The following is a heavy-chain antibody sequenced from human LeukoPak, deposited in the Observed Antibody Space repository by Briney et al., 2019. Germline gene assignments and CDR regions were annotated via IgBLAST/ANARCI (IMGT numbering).Heavy chain of an antibody. D-gene: IGHD2-2*01. V-gene: IGHV3-21*01. CDR2: ISSSSSYI. CDR1: GFTFSSYS. J-gene: IGHJ4*02. CDR3: ARDLAVVVPAAISDY. Sequence: GGSLRLSCAASGFTFSSYSMNWVRQAPGKGLEWVSSISSSSSYIYYADSVKGRFTISRDNAKNSLYLQMNNLRAEDTAVYYCARDLAVVVPAAISDYWGQGTLVTVSS.